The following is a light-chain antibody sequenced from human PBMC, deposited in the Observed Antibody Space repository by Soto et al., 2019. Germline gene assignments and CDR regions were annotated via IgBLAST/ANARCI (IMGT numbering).Light chain of an antibody. V-gene: IGKV3-15*01. Sequence: VMSQSPATLSVSPRERATLSCRASRSASTTLAWYQQRPGQAPRLLIYGASTRATGGPARFIGSWSGTAFTLTISSLQSADFVAFYCRQFYYWPPGLSFGGGTKVDIK. J-gene: IGKJ4*01. CDR1: RSASTT. CDR2: GAS. CDR3: RQFYYWPPGLS.